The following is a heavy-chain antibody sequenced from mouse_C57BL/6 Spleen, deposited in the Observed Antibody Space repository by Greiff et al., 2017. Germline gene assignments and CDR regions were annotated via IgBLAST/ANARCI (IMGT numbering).Heavy chain of an antibody. Sequence: QVQLQQSGPGLVAPSQSLSITCTVSGFSLTSYGVDWVRQPPGKGLEWLGVIWGGGSTNYNSALMSRLSISKDNSKSQVFLKMNSLQTDETAMDYCAKHVYGNYDDYAMDYWGQGTSVTVSS. V-gene: IGHV2-9*01. CDR3: AKHVYGNYDDYAMDY. D-gene: IGHD2-10*02. CDR2: IWGGGST. CDR1: GFSLTSYG. J-gene: IGHJ4*01.